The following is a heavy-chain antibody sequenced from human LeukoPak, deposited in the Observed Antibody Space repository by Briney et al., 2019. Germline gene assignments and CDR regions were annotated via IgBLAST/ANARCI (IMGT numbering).Heavy chain of an antibody. V-gene: IGHV1-3*01. Sequence: ASVKVSCKASGYTFTSYAMHWVRQAPGQRLGWMGWINAGNGNTKYSQKFQGRVTITRDTSASTAYMELSSLRSEDTAVYYCAREGGYSSGWINWGQGTLVTVSS. CDR1: GYTFTSYA. D-gene: IGHD6-19*01. J-gene: IGHJ4*02. CDR3: AREGGYSSGWIN. CDR2: INAGNGNT.